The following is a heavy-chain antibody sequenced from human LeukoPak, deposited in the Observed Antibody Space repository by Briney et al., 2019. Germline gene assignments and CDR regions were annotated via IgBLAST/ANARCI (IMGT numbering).Heavy chain of an antibody. J-gene: IGHJ4*02. CDR2: IRPDGRET. D-gene: IGHD3-10*01. CDR3: GRDAVLGSGSVDC. CDR1: GFTFTNHW. V-gene: IGHV3-74*01. Sequence: PGGSLRLSCAASGFTFTNHWMHWVRQAPGKGLVWVSRIRPDGRETNHADSVKGRFTISRDNAKNTLYLQMNSLGAEDTAVYYCGRDAVLGSGSVDCWGQGVLVTVSP.